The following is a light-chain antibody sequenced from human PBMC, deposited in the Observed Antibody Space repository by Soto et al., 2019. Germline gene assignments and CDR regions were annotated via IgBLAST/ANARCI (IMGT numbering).Light chain of an antibody. CDR2: DVS. J-gene: IGLJ3*02. Sequence: QSALTQPASVSGSPGQTITISCTGTSSNVGGYNDVSWYQQHPGKVPKLIIYDVSNRPSGVSNRFSGSKSGTTVSLAISGLQAEDEADYYCKSYTSSRTLEVIGGGTKLTVL. V-gene: IGLV2-14*01. CDR1: SSNVGGYND. CDR3: KSYTSSRTLEV.